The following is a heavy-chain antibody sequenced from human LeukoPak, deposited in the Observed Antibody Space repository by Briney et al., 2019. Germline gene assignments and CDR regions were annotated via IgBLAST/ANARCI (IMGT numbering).Heavy chain of an antibody. CDR3: ARDSPQCSGGYCYLVY. CDR1: AFTFSRDW. Sequence: PGGSMRLSCVASAFTFSRDWMHWVRQAPGKGLGWVSRINSDGSSTSYADSVKGRFSISRDNVKNTLYLQMNSLRVEDTAVYYCARDSPQCSGGYCYLVYWGRGTLVTVSS. J-gene: IGHJ4*02. D-gene: IGHD2-15*01. V-gene: IGHV3-74*01. CDR2: INSDGSST.